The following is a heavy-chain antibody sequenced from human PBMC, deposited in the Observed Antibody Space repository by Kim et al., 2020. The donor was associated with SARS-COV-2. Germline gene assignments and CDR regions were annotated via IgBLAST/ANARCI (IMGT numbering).Heavy chain of an antibody. J-gene: IGHJ4*02. Sequence: SGPTLVNPTQTLTLTCTFSGFSLTTSGVGVGWIRQSPGKALEWLALIYWDDDERYNPSLKSRLTISKDISKKQVVLTMTNMDPVDTATYYYVYRGGSSSWYEVAFDYWGQGTLVTVSS. CDR3: VYRGGSSSWYEVAFDY. CDR2: IYWDDDE. D-gene: IGHD6-13*01. V-gene: IGHV2-5*02. CDR1: GFSLTTSGVG.